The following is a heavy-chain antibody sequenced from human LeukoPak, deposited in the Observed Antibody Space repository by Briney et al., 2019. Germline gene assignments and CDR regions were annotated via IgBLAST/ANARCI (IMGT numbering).Heavy chain of an antibody. CDR1: GGSFSGYY. CDR3: ARHGGYSGYAYYFDY. D-gene: IGHD5-12*01. Sequence: SETLSLTCAVYGGSFSGYYWSWIRQPPGKGLEWIGEINHSGSTNYNPSLKSRVTISVDTSKNQFSLKLSSVTAADTAVYYCARHGGYSGYAYYFDYWGQGTLVTVSS. J-gene: IGHJ4*02. V-gene: IGHV4-34*01. CDR2: INHSGST.